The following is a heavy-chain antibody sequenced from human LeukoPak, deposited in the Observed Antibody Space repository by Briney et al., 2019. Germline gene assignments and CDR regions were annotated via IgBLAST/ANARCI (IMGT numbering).Heavy chain of an antibody. CDR2: IIPNSGGT. J-gene: IGHJ4*02. CDR1: GYTFTGYY. D-gene: IGHD3-16*01. CDR3: ARGGPAIEGLDFFDY. V-gene: IGHV1-2*02. Sequence: ASVKVSCKASGYTFTGYYMHWVRQAPGQGLEWMGWIIPNSGGTNYAQKFQGRVTMTRDTSITTAYMELSRLRSDDTAVYYCARGGPAIEGLDFFDYWGQGTLVTVSS.